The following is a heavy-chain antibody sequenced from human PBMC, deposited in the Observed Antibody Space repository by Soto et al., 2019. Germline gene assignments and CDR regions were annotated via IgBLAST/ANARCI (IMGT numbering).Heavy chain of an antibody. V-gene: IGHV3-23*01. J-gene: IGHJ4*02. D-gene: IGHD6-13*01. CDR1: GFTLSSHT. CDR2: ISGSDGAT. CDR3: AKGLYSTTWFFHS. Sequence: EVQLLESGGGLVQPGGSLRLSCAASGFTLSSHTMTWVRQAPGKGPEWVSFISGSDGATYYADSVKGRFTISRDNSKNTLDLEMNRLRAEDTAVYYCAKGLYSTTWFFHSWGQGTLVTVSS.